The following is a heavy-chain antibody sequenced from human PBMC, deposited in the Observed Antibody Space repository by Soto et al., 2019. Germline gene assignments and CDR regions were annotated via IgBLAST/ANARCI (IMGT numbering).Heavy chain of an antibody. CDR2: IIPIFDTT. Sequence: QVQLVQSGAEVKKPGYSVTVSCKASGGTFSTYGINWVRQAPGQGLEWIGGIIPIFDTTNYAKKFQGKCTITADESTSTVYMELSSLRSEDTAVYYCARDAAAAATSGMDVWGQGTTVTVSS. V-gene: IGHV1-69*01. J-gene: IGHJ6*02. CDR1: GGTFSTYG. CDR3: ARDAAAAATSGMDV. D-gene: IGHD6-13*01.